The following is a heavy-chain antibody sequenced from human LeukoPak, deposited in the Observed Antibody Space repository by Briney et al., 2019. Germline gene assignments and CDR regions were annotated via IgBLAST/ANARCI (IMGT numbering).Heavy chain of an antibody. V-gene: IGHV3-21*01. CDR2: ISSSSSYI. J-gene: IGHJ3*02. CDR3: ARDFVPVVPAAFDAFDI. CDR1: GFTFSSYS. Sequence: PGGSLRLSCAASGFTFSSYSMNWVRQAPGKGLEWVSSISSSSSYIYYADSVKGRFTISRDNAKNSLYLQMNSLRAEDTAVYYCARDFVPVVPAAFDAFDIWGQGTMVTVSS. D-gene: IGHD2-2*01.